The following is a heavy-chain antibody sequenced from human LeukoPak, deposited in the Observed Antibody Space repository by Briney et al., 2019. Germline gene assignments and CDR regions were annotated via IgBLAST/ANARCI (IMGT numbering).Heavy chain of an antibody. CDR3: ARDYYGSGSYIY. CDR1: GGTFSSYA. J-gene: IGHJ4*02. V-gene: IGHV1-69*06. CDR2: IIPIFGTA. Sequence: ASVKVSCKASGGTFSSYAISWVRQAPGQGPEWMGGIIPIFGTANYAQKFQGRVTITADKSTSTAYMELSSLRSEDTAVYYCARDYYGSGSYIYWGQGTLVTVSS. D-gene: IGHD3-10*01.